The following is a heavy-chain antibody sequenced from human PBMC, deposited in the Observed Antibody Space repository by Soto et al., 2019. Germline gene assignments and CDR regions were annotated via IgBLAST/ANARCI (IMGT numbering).Heavy chain of an antibody. Sequence: SVKVSCKASGGTFSSYAISWVRQAPGQGLEWMGGIIPIFGTANYAQKFQGRVTITADESTSTAYMELSSLRSEDTAVYYCARDVGCSSTSCHRNWFDPWGQGTLVTVSS. CDR2: IIPIFGTA. J-gene: IGHJ5*02. CDR1: GGTFSSYA. CDR3: ARDVGCSSTSCHRNWFDP. D-gene: IGHD2-2*01. V-gene: IGHV1-69*13.